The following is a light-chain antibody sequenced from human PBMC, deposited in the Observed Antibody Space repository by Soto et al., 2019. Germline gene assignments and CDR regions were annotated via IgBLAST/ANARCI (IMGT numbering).Light chain of an antibody. J-gene: IGKJ5*01. CDR1: QDISNF. V-gene: IGKV1-27*01. CDR3: QQFLNAPIT. Sequence: DIQITQSTSSLSASIGDSITITCRASQDISNFLAWYRQKPGKDPQLLVSGASALQPGVQSRFSGRGSGTEFTLTIGSLQPDDIATYYCQQFLNAPITFGQGTRL. CDR2: GAS.